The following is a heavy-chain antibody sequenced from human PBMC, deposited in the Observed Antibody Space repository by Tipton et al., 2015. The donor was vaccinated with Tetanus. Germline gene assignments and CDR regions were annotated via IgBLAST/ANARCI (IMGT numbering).Heavy chain of an antibody. CDR3: ARHSGWYNFYNGMDV. Sequence: LRLSCAASGFPFMTYWMTWVRQAPGKGLEWIGYIYFSGHTKYNPSLNSRVTMSVDTSNNQFSLRLTSVTEADTAIYYCARHSGWYNFYNGMDVWGQGTTVTVSS. V-gene: IGHV4-59*08. CDR1: GFPFMTYW. J-gene: IGHJ6*02. CDR2: IYFSGHT. D-gene: IGHD6-19*01.